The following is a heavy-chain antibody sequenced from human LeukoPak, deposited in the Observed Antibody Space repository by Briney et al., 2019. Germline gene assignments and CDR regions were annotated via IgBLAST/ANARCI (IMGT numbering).Heavy chain of an antibody. CDR2: IVVGSGNT. CDR1: GFTFTSSA. V-gene: IGHV1-58*02. J-gene: IGHJ4*02. D-gene: IGHD3-22*01. CDR3: AAVLGYYDSSGYSPHFDY. Sequence: GASVKVSCKASGFTFTSSAMQWVRQARGQRLEWIGWIVVGSGNTNYAQKFQERVTITRDMSTSTAYMELSSLRSEDTAVYYCAAVLGYYDSSGYSPHFDYWGQGTLVTVSS.